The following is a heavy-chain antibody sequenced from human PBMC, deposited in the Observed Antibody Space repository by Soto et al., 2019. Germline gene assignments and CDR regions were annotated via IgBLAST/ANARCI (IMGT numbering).Heavy chain of an antibody. V-gene: IGHV3-49*03. J-gene: IGHJ4*02. CDR1: GFTFGDYA. CDR2: IRSKAYGGTT. Sequence: GVLRLSCTASGFTFGDYAMSWFRQAPGKGLEWVGFIRSKAYGGTTEYAAPVKGRFTISRDDSKSIAYLQMNSLKTEDTAVYYCTRVRGIVVVPAAMNPDYFDYWGQGTLVTVSS. D-gene: IGHD2-2*01. CDR3: TRVRGIVVVPAAMNPDYFDY.